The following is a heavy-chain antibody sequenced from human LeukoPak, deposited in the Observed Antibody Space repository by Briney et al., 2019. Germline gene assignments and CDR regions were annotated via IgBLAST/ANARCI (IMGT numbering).Heavy chain of an antibody. CDR2: IYYSGSS. J-gene: IGHJ4*02. Sequence: PSQTLSLTCTVSGGSISSGDYYWSWIRQPPGKGLEWIGYIYYSGSSYYNPSLKSRVTISVDTSKKQFSLKLSSVTAADTAVYYCARDTSIGGASYWGQGTLVTVSS. CDR3: ARDTSIGGASY. D-gene: IGHD1-26*01. V-gene: IGHV4-30-4*08. CDR1: GGSISSGDYY.